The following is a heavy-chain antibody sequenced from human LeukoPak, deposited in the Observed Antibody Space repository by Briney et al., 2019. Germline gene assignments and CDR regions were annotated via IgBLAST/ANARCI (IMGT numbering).Heavy chain of an antibody. V-gene: IGHV4-34*01. CDR1: GGSFSGYY. CDR2: INHSGRT. Sequence: SETLSLTYAVYGGSFSGYYWSWIRQPPGKGLEWIGEINHSGRTNYNPSLKSRVTISVDTSKNQFSLKLSSVTAADTAVYYCARGPIALRGSGHLFQHWGQGTLVTVSS. D-gene: IGHD6-25*01. J-gene: IGHJ1*01. CDR3: ARGPIALRGSGHLFQH.